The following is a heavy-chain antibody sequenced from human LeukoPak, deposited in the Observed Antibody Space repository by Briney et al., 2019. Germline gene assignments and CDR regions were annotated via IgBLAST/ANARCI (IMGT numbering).Heavy chain of an antibody. CDR1: GGSISSYY. D-gene: IGHD2-2*01. CDR3: ARVGTSWGTYNWFDP. V-gene: IGHV4-59*01. CDR2: IYYSGST. J-gene: IGHJ5*02. Sequence: SETLSLTCTVSGGSISSYYWSWIRQPPGKGLEWIRYIYYSGSTNYNPSLKSRVTISVDTSKNQFSLKLSSVTAADTAVYYCARVGTSWGTYNWFDPWGQGTLVTVSS.